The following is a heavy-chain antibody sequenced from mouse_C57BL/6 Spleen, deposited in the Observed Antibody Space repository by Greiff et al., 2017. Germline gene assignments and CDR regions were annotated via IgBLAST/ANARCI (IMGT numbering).Heavy chain of an antibody. CDR2: ISDGGSYT. J-gene: IGHJ2*01. CDR3: ARGGGAYFDY. V-gene: IGHV5-4*03. Sequence: EVKLMESGGGLVKPGGSLKLSCAASGFTFSSYAMSWVRQTPEKRLEWVATISDGGSYTYYPDNVKGRLTISRDNAKNNLYLQMSHLKSEDTAMYYCARGGGAYFDYWGQGTTLTVSS. CDR1: GFTFSSYA.